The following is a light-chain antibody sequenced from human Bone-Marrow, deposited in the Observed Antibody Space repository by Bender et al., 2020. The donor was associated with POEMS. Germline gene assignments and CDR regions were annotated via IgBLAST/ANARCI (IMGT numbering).Light chain of an antibody. Sequence: QSALTQPASLSASPGQSITISCTGTSSDVGSCNLVSWYQHFPGKAPKLIIYEVNKRPSGVPDRFSGSKSDNTASLTISGLQPEDEADYYCCSYAGSTIYVMFGGGTKLTVV. J-gene: IGLJ3*02. V-gene: IGLV2-23*02. CDR3: CSYAGSTIYVM. CDR2: EVN. CDR1: SSDVGSCNL.